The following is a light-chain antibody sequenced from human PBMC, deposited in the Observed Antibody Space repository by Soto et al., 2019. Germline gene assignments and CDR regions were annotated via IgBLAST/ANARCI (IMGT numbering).Light chain of an antibody. CDR3: HQYGSSPPYS. Sequence: EIVLTQSPGTLSLSPGERATLSCRASQSVSSKYLAWYQQKPGQAPRVLIYGTSIRASGVPDRFSGSGSGAQFTLTISRLEPEDFAVYYCHQYGSSPPYSFGQGTRLEI. V-gene: IGKV3-20*01. CDR1: QSVSSKY. J-gene: IGKJ2*03. CDR2: GTS.